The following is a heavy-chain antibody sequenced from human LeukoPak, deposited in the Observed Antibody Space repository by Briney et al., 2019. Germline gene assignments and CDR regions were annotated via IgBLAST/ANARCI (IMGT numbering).Heavy chain of an antibody. Sequence: GGSLRLSCAASGFTFSDYYMNWIRQAPGKGLEWVSYISSSGNTIYYADSVKGRFTISRDNAKNSLYLQMNSLRAEDTAVYYCARDQGKFGIVAAGIDYWGRGTLVTVSS. D-gene: IGHD6-13*01. CDR1: GFTFSDYY. J-gene: IGHJ4*02. CDR2: ISSSGNTI. V-gene: IGHV3-11*01. CDR3: ARDQGKFGIVAAGIDY.